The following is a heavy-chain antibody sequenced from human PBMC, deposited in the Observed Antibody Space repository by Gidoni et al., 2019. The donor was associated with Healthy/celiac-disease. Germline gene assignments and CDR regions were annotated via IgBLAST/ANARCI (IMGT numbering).Heavy chain of an antibody. J-gene: IGHJ6*02. Sequence: GSLRLSCAASGFTVSSNYMSWVRQAPGKGLEWVSVIYSGGSTYYADSVKGRFTISRDNSKNTLYLQMNSLRAEDTAVYYCARVPYGSGSYSYYYYGMDVWGQGTTVTVSS. CDR3: ARVPYGSGSYSYYYYGMDV. CDR1: GFTVSSNY. V-gene: IGHV3-53*01. CDR2: IYSGGST. D-gene: IGHD3-10*01.